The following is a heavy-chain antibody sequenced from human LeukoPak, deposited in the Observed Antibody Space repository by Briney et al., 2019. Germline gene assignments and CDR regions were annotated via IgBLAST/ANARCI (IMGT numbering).Heavy chain of an antibody. CDR3: ARSGDFWSGYPYFDY. CDR1: GYSISSGYY. Sequence: SETLSLTCTVSGYSISSGYYWGWIRQPPGKGLEWIGSIYHSGSTYYNPSLKSRVTISVDTSKNQFSLKLSSVTAADTAVYYCARSGDFWSGYPYFDYWGQGTLVTASS. D-gene: IGHD3-3*01. V-gene: IGHV4-38-2*02. J-gene: IGHJ4*02. CDR2: IYHSGST.